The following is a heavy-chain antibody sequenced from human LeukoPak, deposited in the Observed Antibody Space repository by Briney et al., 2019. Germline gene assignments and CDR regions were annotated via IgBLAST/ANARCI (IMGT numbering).Heavy chain of an antibody. CDR2: INHSGST. CDR3: ARGVVAAVPYYYYYMDV. Sequence: SETLSLTCAVYGGSFSGHYWSWIRQPPGKGLEWIGEINHSGSTNYNPSLKSRVTISVDTSKNQFSLKLSSVTAADTAVYYCARGVVAAVPYYYYYMDVWGKGTTVTISS. CDR1: GGSFSGHY. J-gene: IGHJ6*03. D-gene: IGHD6-13*01. V-gene: IGHV4-34*01.